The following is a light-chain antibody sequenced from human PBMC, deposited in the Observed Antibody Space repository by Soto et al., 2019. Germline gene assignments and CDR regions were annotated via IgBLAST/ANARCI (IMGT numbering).Light chain of an antibody. CDR3: NSYATGNTRV. J-gene: IGLJ1*01. V-gene: IGLV2-14*01. CDR1: SSDIGDYDY. Sequence: QSVLTQPASVSGSPGQSITISCTGSSSDIGDYDYVSWYQQHPGKAPKVLISEVSNRPSGVSNRFSGSKSGNTASLTISGLQAEDEADYYCNSYATGNTRVFGTGTKVTVI. CDR2: EVS.